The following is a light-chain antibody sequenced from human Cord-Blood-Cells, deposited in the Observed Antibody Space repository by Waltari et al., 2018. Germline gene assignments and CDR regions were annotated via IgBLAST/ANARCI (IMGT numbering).Light chain of an antibody. CDR1: QRISSY. V-gene: IGKV1-39*01. J-gene: IGKJ1*01. Sequence: DIQMTQSPYSLSASVGDRVTITCRASQRISSYLNWYQQKPGKAPKILIYAASSLQSGVPSRFSGSGSGTDFTLTISSLQPEDFATYYCQQSYSTPPTFGQGTKVEIK. CDR2: AAS. CDR3: QQSYSTPPT.